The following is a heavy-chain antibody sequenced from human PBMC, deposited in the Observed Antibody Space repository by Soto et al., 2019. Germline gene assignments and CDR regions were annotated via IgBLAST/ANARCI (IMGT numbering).Heavy chain of an antibody. CDR3: ARDPKTSGGQHWAFNYFDS. CDR1: GFTFFSYG. J-gene: IGHJ4*02. D-gene: IGHD7-27*01. V-gene: IGHV3-30*03. CDR2: ISYDGSNK. Sequence: GGSLRLSCAASGFTFFSYGMHWVRQAPGKGLEWVAVISYDGSNKYYGDSVKGRFTISRDNSKNTLYLQMNSLRADDTAVYYCARDPKTSGGQHWAFNYFDSWGQGTLVTVSS.